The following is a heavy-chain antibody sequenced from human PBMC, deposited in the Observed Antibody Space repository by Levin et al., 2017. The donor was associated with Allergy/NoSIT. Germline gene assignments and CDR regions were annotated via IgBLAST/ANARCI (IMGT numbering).Heavy chain of an antibody. J-gene: IGHJ6*03. CDR2: IKQDGSEK. D-gene: IGHD3-16*01. CDR1: GFTFSSYW. V-gene: IGHV3-7*01. Sequence: GESLKISCAASGFTFSSYWMSWVRQAPGKGLEWVANIKQDGSEKYYVDSVKGRFTISRDNAKNSLYLQMNSLRAEDTAVYYCARRGGGEWDYYYYMDVWGKGTTVTVSS. CDR3: ARRGGGEWDYYYYMDV.